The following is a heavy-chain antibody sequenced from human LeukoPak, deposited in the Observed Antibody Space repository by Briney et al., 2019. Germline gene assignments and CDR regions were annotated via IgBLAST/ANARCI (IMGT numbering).Heavy chain of an antibody. CDR1: GGSISSYY. J-gene: IGHJ2*01. D-gene: IGHD3-10*01. CDR2: IYYSGST. Sequence: SETLSLTCTVSGGSISSYYWSWIRQPPGKGLEWIGYIYYSGSTNYNPSLKSRVTISVDTSKNQSSLKLSSVTAADTAVYYCARDYYYGSGSARYFDLWGRGTLVTVSS. V-gene: IGHV4-59*08. CDR3: ARDYYYGSGSARYFDL.